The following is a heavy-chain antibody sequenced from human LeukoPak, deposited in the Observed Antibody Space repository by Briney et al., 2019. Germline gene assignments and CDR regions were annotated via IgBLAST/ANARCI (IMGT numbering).Heavy chain of an antibody. V-gene: IGHV3-23*01. CDR1: GFTFSSYA. Sequence: GRSLRLSCAASGFTFSSYAMSWVRQAPGKGLEWVSAISGSGGSTYYADSVKGRFTISRDNSKNTLYLQMNSLRAEDTAVYYCATPRGATWIQLWFYFDYWGQGTLVTVSS. CDR3: ATPRGATWIQLWFYFDY. D-gene: IGHD5-18*01. J-gene: IGHJ4*02. CDR2: ISGSGGST.